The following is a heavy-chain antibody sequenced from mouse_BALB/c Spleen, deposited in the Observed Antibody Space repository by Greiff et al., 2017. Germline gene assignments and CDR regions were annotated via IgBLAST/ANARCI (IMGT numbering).Heavy chain of an antibody. V-gene: IGHV1-69*02. CDR1: GYTFTSYW. CDR2: IDPSDSYT. Sequence: QVQLQQPGAELVKPGASVKLSCKASGYTFTSYWMHWVKQRPGQGLEWIGEIDPSDSYTNYNQKFKGKATLTVDKSSSTAYMQLSSLTSEDSAVYYCARSGNGSPFAYWGQGTLVTVSA. J-gene: IGHJ3*01. D-gene: IGHD1-1*01. CDR3: ARSGNGSPFAY.